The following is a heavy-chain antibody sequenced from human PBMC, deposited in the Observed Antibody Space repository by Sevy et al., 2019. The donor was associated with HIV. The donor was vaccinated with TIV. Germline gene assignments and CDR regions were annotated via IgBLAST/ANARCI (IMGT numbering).Heavy chain of an antibody. CDR3: AKGSMIVVVITIWSDP. CDR2: ISGSGGST. Sequence: GGSLRLSCAASGFTFSSYAMSWVRQAPGKGLEWVSAISGSGGSTYYADSVKGRFTISRDNSKNTLYLQMNSLRAEDTAVYYCAKGSMIVVVITIWSDPWGQGTLVTVSS. J-gene: IGHJ5*02. V-gene: IGHV3-23*01. CDR1: GFTFSSYA. D-gene: IGHD3-22*01.